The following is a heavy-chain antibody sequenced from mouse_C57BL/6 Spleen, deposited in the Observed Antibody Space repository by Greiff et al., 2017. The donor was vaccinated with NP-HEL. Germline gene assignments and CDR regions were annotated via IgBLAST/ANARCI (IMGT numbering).Heavy chain of an antibody. CDR2: IDPNSGGT. CDR1: GYTFTSYW. J-gene: IGHJ3*01. Sequence: QVQLQQPGAELVKPGASVKLSCKASGYTFTSYWMHWVKQRPGRGLEWIGRIDPNSGGTKYNEQFKSKATLTVDKPSSTAYMQLSSLTSEDSAVYYCARGIYYDSPAWFAYWGQGTLVTVSA. V-gene: IGHV1-72*01. CDR3: ARGIYYDSPAWFAY. D-gene: IGHD2-4*01.